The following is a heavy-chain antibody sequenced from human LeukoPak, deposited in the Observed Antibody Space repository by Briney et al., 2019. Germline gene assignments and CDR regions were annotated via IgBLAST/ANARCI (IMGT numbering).Heavy chain of an antibody. CDR1: GFTFSSYG. Sequence: GGSLRLSCAASGFTFSSYGMHWVRQAPGKGLEWVAVISYDGSNKYYADSVKGRFTISRDNSKNTLYLQMNSLRAEDTAVYYCAKATRRSSSSWLDYWGQGTLVTVSS. V-gene: IGHV3-30*18. CDR3: AKATRRSSSSWLDY. D-gene: IGHD6-13*01. CDR2: ISYDGSNK. J-gene: IGHJ4*02.